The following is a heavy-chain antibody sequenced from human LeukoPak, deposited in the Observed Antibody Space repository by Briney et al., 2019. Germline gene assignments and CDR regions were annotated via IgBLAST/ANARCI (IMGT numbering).Heavy chain of an antibody. V-gene: IGHV3-48*01. D-gene: IGHD5-24*01. Sequence: GTLSLTCTASGVTISSYSRNWVRQPPGKGLEWISYIGIDSGNTNYAAPVKGRFAISGDKATNSLYLQMNSLRVEDTAVYYCARDYKYAFDNWGQGTLVTVSS. CDR2: IGIDSGNT. CDR1: GVTISSYS. CDR3: ARDYKYAFDN. J-gene: IGHJ4*02.